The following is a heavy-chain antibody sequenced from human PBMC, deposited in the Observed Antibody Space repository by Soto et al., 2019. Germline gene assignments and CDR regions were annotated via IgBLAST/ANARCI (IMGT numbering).Heavy chain of an antibody. CDR1: GGTFSSYA. V-gene: IGHV1-69*13. D-gene: IGHD4-17*01. CDR3: ARGSTVVTPSPFGSLDY. Sequence: SVKVSCKASGGTFSSYAISWVRQAPGQGLEWMGGIIPIFGTANYAQKFQGRVTITADESTSTAYMELSSLRSEDTAVYYCARGSTVVTPSPFGSLDYWGQGTLVTVSS. J-gene: IGHJ4*02. CDR2: IIPIFGTA.